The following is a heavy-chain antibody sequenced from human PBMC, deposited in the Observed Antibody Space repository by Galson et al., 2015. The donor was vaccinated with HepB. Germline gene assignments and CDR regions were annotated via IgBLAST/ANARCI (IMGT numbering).Heavy chain of an antibody. Sequence: SLRLSCAASGFTFNSYAMHWVRQAPGKGLQWVAVITYDGTNKFYVRSVKGRFTISRDNSGNTLFLHMNSLRPEDTALYYCVKGGGYSAIRGRGGFDSWGQGALVTVSS. D-gene: IGHD5-12*01. CDR1: GFTFNSYA. CDR2: ITYDGTNK. V-gene: IGHV3-30*04. CDR3: VKGGGYSAIRGRGGFDS. J-gene: IGHJ4*02.